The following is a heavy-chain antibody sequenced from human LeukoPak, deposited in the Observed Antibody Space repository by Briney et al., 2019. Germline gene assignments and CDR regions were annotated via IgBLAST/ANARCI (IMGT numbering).Heavy chain of an antibody. J-gene: IGHJ4*02. CDR2: IKQDGSEM. D-gene: IGHD1-26*01. CDR3: ARDKIVGPTILDS. V-gene: IGHV3-7*03. CDR1: GFTFSNYW. Sequence: GGSLRLFCVASGFTFSNYWMSWVRQAPGKGLEWVANIKQDGSEMYYVESVKGRFTISRDNAENSLYLQMNSLRVEDTAVYYCARDKIVGPTILDSWGQGTLVTVSS.